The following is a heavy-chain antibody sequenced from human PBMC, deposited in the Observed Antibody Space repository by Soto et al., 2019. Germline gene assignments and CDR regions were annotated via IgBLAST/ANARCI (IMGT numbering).Heavy chain of an antibody. J-gene: IGHJ4*02. CDR1: GFTFSSYS. CDR2: ISSATTTI. Sequence: EVQLVESGGGLVQPGGSLRLSCAASGFTFSSYSMNWVRQAPGKGLEWVSYISSATTTIYYADSVKGRFTISRDNAKNSLYRQMNSLRADATAVYYCARGIAAAGPKLDYWGQGTLVTVSS. CDR3: ARGIAAAGPKLDY. V-gene: IGHV3-48*01. D-gene: IGHD6-13*01.